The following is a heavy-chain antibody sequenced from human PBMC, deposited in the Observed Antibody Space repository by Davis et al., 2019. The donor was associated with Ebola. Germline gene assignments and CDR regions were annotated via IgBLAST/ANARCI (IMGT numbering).Heavy chain of an antibody. J-gene: IGHJ5*02. D-gene: IGHD2-2*01. CDR3: AREIFVVVPAALRGAVWFDP. CDR1: GGSFSGYY. V-gene: IGHV4-34*01. CDR2: INHSGST. Sequence: PSETLSLTCAVYGGSFSGYYWSWIRQPPGKGLEWIGEINHSGSTNYNPSLKSRVTISVDTSKNQFSLKLSSVTAEDTAVYYCAREIFVVVPAALRGAVWFDPWGQGTLVTVSS.